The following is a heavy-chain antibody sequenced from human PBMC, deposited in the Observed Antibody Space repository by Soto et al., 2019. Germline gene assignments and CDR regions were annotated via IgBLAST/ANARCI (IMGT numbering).Heavy chain of an antibody. CDR3: AHRATMTIFGLIIDNGIWFDP. D-gene: IGHD3-3*01. V-gene: IGHV2-5*02. CDR2: IYWDGDK. J-gene: IGHJ5*02. CDR1: GFSLSTSGAA. Sequence: QINLIESGPPLVKPTQTLTLTCTFSGFSLSTSGAAVGWVRQPPGRALEWPALIYWDGDKRYNASLGNRLTITKDTSMNQVVLTLTNVDPADTATYYCAHRATMTIFGLIIDNGIWFDPWGQGTRVIVSS.